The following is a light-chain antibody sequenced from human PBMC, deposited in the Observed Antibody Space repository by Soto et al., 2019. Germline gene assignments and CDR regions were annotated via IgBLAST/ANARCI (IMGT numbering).Light chain of an antibody. J-gene: IGLJ1*01. Sequence: QSVLTQPRSVSGSPGQSVTISCTGTSSDVGGYNYVSWYQQHPGKAPKLMIYDVSKRPSGVPDRSSGSKSGNTASLTISGLQADDEADYYCCSYAGSYTHVFGTGTKVTVL. V-gene: IGLV2-11*01. CDR1: SSDVGGYNY. CDR3: CSYAGSYTHV. CDR2: DVS.